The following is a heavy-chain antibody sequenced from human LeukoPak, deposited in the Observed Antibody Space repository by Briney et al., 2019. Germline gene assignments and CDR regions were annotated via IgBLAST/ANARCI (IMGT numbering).Heavy chain of an antibody. CDR1: GFTFSTYA. J-gene: IGHJ5*02. CDR3: AKDVSWNWFDP. V-gene: IGHV3-30*18. Sequence: PGRSLRLSCAASGFTFSTYAMHWVRQAPGKGLEWVAVISYDGSNKYYADSVKGRFTISRDNSKNTLYLQMNTLRAEDTAVYCCAKDVSWNWFDPWGQGTLVTVSS. CDR2: ISYDGSNK.